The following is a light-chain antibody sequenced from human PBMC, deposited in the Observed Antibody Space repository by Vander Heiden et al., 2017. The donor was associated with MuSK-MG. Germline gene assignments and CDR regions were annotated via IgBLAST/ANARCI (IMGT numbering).Light chain of an antibody. J-gene: IGKJ2*01. Sequence: DIQMTPSPSSLSASVGDRVTITCRASQSISSYLNWYQQKPGKAPKLLIYAASNLQSGVPSRFSGSGSGTDFTLTISSLQPEDFATYYCQQSDSTPRTFGQGTKLEIK. CDR3: QQSDSTPRT. CDR2: AAS. V-gene: IGKV1-39*01. CDR1: QSISSY.